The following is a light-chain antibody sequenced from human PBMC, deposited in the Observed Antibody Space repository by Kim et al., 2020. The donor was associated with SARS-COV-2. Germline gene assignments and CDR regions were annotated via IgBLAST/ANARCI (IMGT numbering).Light chain of an antibody. CDR3: QVWDTDTDDYV. CDR1: NIGGHS. Sequence: SYELTQSPSVSVAPGQTARITCGGNNIGGHSVHWYQQKPGQAPVLVIYYDSDRPSGIPERFSGSKAATTATLTISRVEAGDEADYYCQVWDTDTDDYVFG. J-gene: IGLJ1*01. CDR2: YDS. V-gene: IGLV3-21*01.